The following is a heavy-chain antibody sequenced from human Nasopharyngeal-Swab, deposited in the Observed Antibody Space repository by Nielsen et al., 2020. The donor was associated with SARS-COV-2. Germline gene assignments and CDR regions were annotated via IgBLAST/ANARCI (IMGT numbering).Heavy chain of an antibody. D-gene: IGHD1-26*01. J-gene: IGHJ4*02. CDR2: ISYDGSNK. Sequence: GESLKISCAASGFTFSSYAMHWVRQAPGKGLEWVAVISYDGSNKYYADSVKGRFTISRDNSKNTLYLQMNSLRAEDTAVYYCARDLDGSYSPFDYWGQGTLVTVSS. V-gene: IGHV3-30-3*01. CDR3: ARDLDGSYSPFDY. CDR1: GFTFSSYA.